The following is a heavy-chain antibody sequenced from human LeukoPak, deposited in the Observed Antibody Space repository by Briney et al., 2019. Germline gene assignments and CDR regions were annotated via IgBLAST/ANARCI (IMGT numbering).Heavy chain of an antibody. V-gene: IGHV3-23*01. J-gene: IGHJ4*02. CDR2: ISGSGGST. CDR1: GFTFISYD. CDR3: AKDGAVAGMFRAFDH. D-gene: IGHD6-19*01. Sequence: LPGGSLRLSCAASGFTFISYDMSWVRQAPGKGLEWVSGISGSGGSTYYADSVKGRFTISRDNSKNTLYLQMNSLRAEDTAVYYCAKDGAVAGMFRAFDHWGQETLVTVSS.